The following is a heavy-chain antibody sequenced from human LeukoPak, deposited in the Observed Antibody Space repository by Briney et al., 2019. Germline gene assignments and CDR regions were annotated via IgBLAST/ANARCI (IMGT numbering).Heavy chain of an antibody. V-gene: IGHV3-23*01. CDR2: ISSTGEYT. J-gene: IGHJ4*02. CDR3: AKDRPNYYGSDGHYYRRNGDY. Sequence: LSGGSLRLSCAASGFTFTIYAMSWVRQAPGKGLEWVSSISSTGEYTYYTGSVKGRFTISRDNSKNTLYLHMNSLRGGDTAVYYCAKDRPNYYGSDGHYYRRNGDYWGQGTLVTVSS. D-gene: IGHD3-22*01. CDR1: GFTFTIYA.